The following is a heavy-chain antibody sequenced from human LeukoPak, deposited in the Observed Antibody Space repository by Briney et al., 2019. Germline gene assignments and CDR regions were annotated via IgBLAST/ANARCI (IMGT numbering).Heavy chain of an antibody. CDR3: ARHSPSGWYYFDS. CDR2: VFTSGTT. Sequence: PSETLSLTCSFSGDSMTTVDWSWIRQPAGEGLGWVGQVFTSGTTAYSASLKSRLTTSLDKSNNQVSLKLISATAADTAVYYCARHSPSGWYYFDSWGQGALVIVSS. CDR1: GDSMTTVD. J-gene: IGHJ4*02. D-gene: IGHD6-19*01. V-gene: IGHV4-4*07.